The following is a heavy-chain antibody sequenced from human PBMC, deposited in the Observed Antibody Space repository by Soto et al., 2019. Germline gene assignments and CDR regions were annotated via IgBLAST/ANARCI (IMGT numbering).Heavy chain of an antibody. V-gene: IGHV3-23*01. CDR1: GFTFSSYA. J-gene: IGHJ6*02. CDR2: ISGSDGST. D-gene: IGHD6-19*01. CDR3: ARDDIPGITVSTYGMDV. Sequence: GGSLRLSCATSGFTFSSYAMIWVRQAPGKGLEWVSVISGSDGSTYYADSVKGRFTISRDNSKNTLHLQMISLRAEDTAVYYCARDDIPGITVSTYGMDVWGQGTTVTVSS.